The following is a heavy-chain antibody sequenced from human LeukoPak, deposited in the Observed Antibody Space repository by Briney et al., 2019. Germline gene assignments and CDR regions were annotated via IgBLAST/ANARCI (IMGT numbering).Heavy chain of an antibody. Sequence: GGSLRLSCAASGLTFSSYGMHWVRQAPGKGLEWVAFIRYDGSNKYYADSVKGRFTISRDNSKNTLYLQMNSLRAEDTAVYYCAKDIEGLAGHYWFDPWGQGTLVTVSS. CDR2: IRYDGSNK. CDR1: GLTFSSYG. CDR3: AKDIEGLAGHYWFDP. D-gene: IGHD3-16*02. J-gene: IGHJ5*02. V-gene: IGHV3-30*02.